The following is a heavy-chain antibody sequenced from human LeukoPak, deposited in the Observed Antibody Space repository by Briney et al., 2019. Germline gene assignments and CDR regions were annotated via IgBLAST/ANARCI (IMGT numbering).Heavy chain of an antibody. J-gene: IGHJ3*02. D-gene: IGHD3-22*01. Sequence: SVKVSCKTSGGTFSSYAINWVRQAPGQGLEWMGRIIPIFHSANYAQKFQGRVTITTEQSTSTAYMELRSLKSEDTAVYYCARDIPGSSGHFNDAFDMWGQGTMVTVSS. CDR1: GGTFSSYA. CDR2: IIPIFHSA. V-gene: IGHV1-69*05. CDR3: ARDIPGSSGHFNDAFDM.